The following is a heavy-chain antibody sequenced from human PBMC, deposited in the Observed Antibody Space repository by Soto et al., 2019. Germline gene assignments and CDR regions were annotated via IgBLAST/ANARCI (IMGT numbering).Heavy chain of an antibody. CDR2: IYSSGST. V-gene: IGHV4-59*01. CDR1: GGSISTYY. Sequence: QVQLQESGPGLVKPSETLSLTCTVSGGSISTYYWSWIRQPPGKGLEWIGYIYSSGSTNYNPSLKRRVTISVDTSKNQFSLKLNSVTAADTAVYYCARGKGKDWFDPWGQGTLVTVSS. CDR3: ARGKGKDWFDP. J-gene: IGHJ5*02. D-gene: IGHD3-10*01.